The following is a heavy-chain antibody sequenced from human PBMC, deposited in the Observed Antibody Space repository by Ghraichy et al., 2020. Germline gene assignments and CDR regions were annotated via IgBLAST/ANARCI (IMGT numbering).Heavy chain of an antibody. J-gene: IGHJ4*02. CDR3: AKRVSDFWSGYYTNYFDY. Sequence: GESLNISCAASGFTFSSYAMSWVRQAPGKGLEWVSAISGGGGTTYNADSVKGRFTISRDNSKNTLYLQMSSLRAEDTAVYYCAKRVSDFWSGYYTNYFDYWGQGTLVTVSS. V-gene: IGHV3-23*01. CDR1: GFTFSSYA. D-gene: IGHD3-3*01. CDR2: ISGGGGTT.